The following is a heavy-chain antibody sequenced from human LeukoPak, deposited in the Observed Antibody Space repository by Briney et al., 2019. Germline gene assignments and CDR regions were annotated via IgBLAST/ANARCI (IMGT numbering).Heavy chain of an antibody. V-gene: IGHV4-61*02. CDR2: IYTSGST. Sequence: SETLSLTCTVSGGSISSGSYYWRWIRQPAGKGLEWIGRIYTSGSTNYNPSLKSRVTISVDTSKNQFSLKLSSVTAADTAVYYCARGPLPRDAFDIWGQGTMVTVSS. CDR1: GGSISSGSYY. J-gene: IGHJ3*02. CDR3: ARGPLPRDAFDI.